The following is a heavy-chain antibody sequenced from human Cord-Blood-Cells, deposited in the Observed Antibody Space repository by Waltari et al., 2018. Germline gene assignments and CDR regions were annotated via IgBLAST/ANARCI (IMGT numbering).Heavy chain of an antibody. J-gene: IGHJ3*02. CDR3: ARRFPGADAFDI. CDR1: GASISSSSYY. Sequence: QLQLQESGPGLVKPSETLSLTCTVSGASISSSSYYWGWIRQPPGKGLEWIGSIYYSGSTSYNPSLKSRVTMSVDTSKNQFSLKLSSVTAADTAVYYCARRFPGADAFDIWGQGTMVTVSS. V-gene: IGHV4-39*01. D-gene: IGHD7-27*01. CDR2: IYYSGST.